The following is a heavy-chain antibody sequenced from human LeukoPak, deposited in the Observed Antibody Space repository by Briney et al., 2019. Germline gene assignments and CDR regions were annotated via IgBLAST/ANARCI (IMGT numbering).Heavy chain of an antibody. CDR2: ISSSSSYI. J-gene: IGHJ5*02. CDR1: GFTFSSYS. D-gene: IGHD2-15*01. CDR3: ARAAILGWFDA. Sequence: GGSLRLSCAASGFTFSSYSMNWVRQAPGKGLEWVASISSSSSYIYYAASVKGRFTISRDNAKNTLYLQMSSLRAEDTAVYCCARAAILGWFDAWGEGTLVTVSS. V-gene: IGHV3-21*01.